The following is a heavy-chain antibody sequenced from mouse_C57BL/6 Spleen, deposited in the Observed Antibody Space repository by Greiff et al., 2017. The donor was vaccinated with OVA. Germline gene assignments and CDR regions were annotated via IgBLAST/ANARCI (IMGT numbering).Heavy chain of an antibody. CDR1: GFTFSDAW. CDR3: TRPRNYYFDY. Sequence: EVKLQESGGGLVQPGGSMKLSCAASGFTFSDAWMDWVRQSPEKGLEWVAEIRNKANNHATYYAESVKGRFTISRDDSKSSVYLQMNSLRAEDTGIYSCTRPRNYYFDYWGQGTTLTVSS. D-gene: IGHD2-1*01. J-gene: IGHJ2*01. V-gene: IGHV6-6*01. CDR2: IRNKANNHAT.